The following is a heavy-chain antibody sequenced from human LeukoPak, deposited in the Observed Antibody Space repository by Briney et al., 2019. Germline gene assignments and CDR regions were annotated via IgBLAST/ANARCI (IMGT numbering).Heavy chain of an antibody. V-gene: IGHV1-69*05. CDR3: ATLLYSSGLVGYAFDI. CDR2: IIPIFGTA. J-gene: IGHJ3*02. Sequence: GASVKVSCKASGGTFSSYAISWVRQAPGQGLEWMGGIIPIFGTANYAQKFQGRVTITTDESTSTAYMELSSLRSEDTAVYYCATLLYSSGLVGYAFDIWGQGTMVTVSS. CDR1: GGTFSSYA. D-gene: IGHD6-19*01.